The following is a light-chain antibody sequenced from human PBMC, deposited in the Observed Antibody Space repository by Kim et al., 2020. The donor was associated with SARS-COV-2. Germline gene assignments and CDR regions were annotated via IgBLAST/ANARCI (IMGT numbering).Light chain of an antibody. CDR1: SLRNYY. V-gene: IGLV3-19*01. CDR3: NSRDSSTNHLI. J-gene: IGLJ2*01. Sequence: SSELTQDPAVSVALGQTVRITCQGDSLRNYYASWYQQKPGQAPVVVIYGKSNRPSGIPDRFSGSTSGNTASLTITGAQAEDEADYYCNSRDSSTNHLIFGGGIKLTVL. CDR2: GKS.